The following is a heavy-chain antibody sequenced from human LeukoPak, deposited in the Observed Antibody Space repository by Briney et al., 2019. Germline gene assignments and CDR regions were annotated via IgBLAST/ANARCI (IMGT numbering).Heavy chain of an antibody. CDR3: ARLGYNWNYGNAFDI. CDR2: IYYSGST. Sequence: SQTLSLTCTVSGGSISSSSYYWGWIRQPPGKGLEWIGSIYYSGSTYYNPSLKSRVTISVDTSKNQFSLKLSSVTAADTAVYYCARLGYNWNYGNAFDIWGQGTMVTVSS. V-gene: IGHV4-39*01. J-gene: IGHJ3*02. CDR1: GGSISSSSYY. D-gene: IGHD1-7*01.